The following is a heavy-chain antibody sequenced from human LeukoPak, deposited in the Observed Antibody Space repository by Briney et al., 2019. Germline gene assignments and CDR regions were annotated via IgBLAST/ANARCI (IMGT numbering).Heavy chain of an antibody. J-gene: IGHJ4*02. CDR1: GFSFSTYN. V-gene: IGHV3-23*01. CDR3: AKTYVWYYFDY. D-gene: IGHD3-16*01. Sequence: GESLRLSCAASGFSFSTYNMNWVRQAPGKGLEWVSTISGSGGSTYYADSVKGRFTISRDNSKNTLYLQMNSLGAEDTAVYYCAKTYVWYYFDYWGQGILVTVSS. CDR2: ISGSGGST.